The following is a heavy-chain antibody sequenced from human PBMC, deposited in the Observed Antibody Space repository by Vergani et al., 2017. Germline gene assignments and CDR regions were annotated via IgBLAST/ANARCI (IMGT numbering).Heavy chain of an antibody. Sequence: EVQLLESGGGLVQPGGSLRPSCAASGFTFSSYDMHWVRQATGKGLEWVSAIGTAGDPYYPGSVKGRFTISRENAKNSLYLQMNSLRAGDTAVYYCARGGGTVTTHPDHWYFDLWGRGTLVTVSS. CDR2: IGTAGDP. CDR1: GFTFSSYD. D-gene: IGHD4-17*01. V-gene: IGHV3-13*05. CDR3: ARGGGTVTTHPDHWYFDL. J-gene: IGHJ2*01.